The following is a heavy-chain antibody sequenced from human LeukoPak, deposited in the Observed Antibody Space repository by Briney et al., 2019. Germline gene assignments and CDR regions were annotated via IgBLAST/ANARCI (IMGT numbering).Heavy chain of an antibody. V-gene: IGHV3-53*01. Sequence: GGSLRLSCVASGFTVSGNYMSWVRQAPGKGLEWVSVIYSGGSTYYADSVKGRFSISRDNSKNTLYLQMNSLRAEDTAVYYCASGSGSYRTPYYYMDVWGTGTTVTVSS. CDR2: IYSGGST. J-gene: IGHJ6*03. CDR3: ASGSGSYRTPYYYMDV. CDR1: GFTVSGNY. D-gene: IGHD3-10*01.